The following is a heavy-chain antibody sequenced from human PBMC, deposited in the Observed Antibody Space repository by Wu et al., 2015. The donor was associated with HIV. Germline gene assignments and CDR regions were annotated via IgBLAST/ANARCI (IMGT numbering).Heavy chain of an antibody. CDR1: GGTFSSYA. D-gene: IGHD3-10*01. CDR3: ARGRFYGSGKSFYVY. V-gene: IGHV1-69*05. J-gene: IGHJ4*02. Sequence: QVQLVQSGAEVKKPGSSVKVSCKASGGTFSSYAISWVRQAPGQGLEWMGGIIPSFGTPNYAQKFQGKSHDYHERIQRPPFIWGMRAASDLKTRPVYYCARGRFYGSGKSFYVYWGQG. CDR2: IIPSFGTP.